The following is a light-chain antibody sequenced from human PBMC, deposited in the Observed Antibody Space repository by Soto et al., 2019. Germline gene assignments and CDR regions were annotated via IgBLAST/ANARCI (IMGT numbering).Light chain of an antibody. CDR2: GAS. V-gene: IGKV3-20*01. J-gene: IGKJ2*01. CDR1: QSITNNY. CDR3: HQYLDSPNT. Sequence: EIVLTQSPDTLSLSPGERATFSCRATQSITNNYVAWYQQKPGQAPRLLIYGASRRATGIPDRISGSGSGTDFTLSIIGLEPEDFAVYYCHQYLDSPNTFGQGTKLEIK.